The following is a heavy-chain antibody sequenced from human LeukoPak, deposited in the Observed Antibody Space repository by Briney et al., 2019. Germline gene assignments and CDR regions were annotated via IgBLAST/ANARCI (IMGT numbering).Heavy chain of an antibody. CDR1: GYTFTSYA. Sequence: GASVKVSCKASGYTFTSYAMNWVRQAPGQGLEWMGWINTNTGNPTYAQGFTGRFVFSLDTSVSTAYLQISSLKAGDTAVYYCARVDSSGWFSSLDYWGQGTLVTVSS. J-gene: IGHJ4*02. CDR3: ARVDSSGWFSSLDY. D-gene: IGHD6-19*01. CDR2: INTNTGNP. V-gene: IGHV7-4-1*02.